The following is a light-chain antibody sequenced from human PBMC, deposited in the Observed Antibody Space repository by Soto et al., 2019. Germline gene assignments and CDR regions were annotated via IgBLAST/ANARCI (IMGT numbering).Light chain of an antibody. Sequence: QSVLTQPASVSGSPGQSITISCTGTSSDVGGYNYVSWYQQHPGKAPQLMIYDVSNRPSGVSDRCSGSKSGNTASLTISGLQAEDEADYYCRSYTSSSTQVFGTGTKVTVL. J-gene: IGLJ1*01. CDR1: SSDVGGYNY. V-gene: IGLV2-14*01. CDR2: DVS. CDR3: RSYTSSSTQV.